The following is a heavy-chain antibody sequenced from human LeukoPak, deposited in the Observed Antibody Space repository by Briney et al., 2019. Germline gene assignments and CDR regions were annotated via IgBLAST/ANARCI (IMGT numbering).Heavy chain of an antibody. CDR2: INPSGGST. Sequence: GASVKVSCKASGYTFSSYYMHWVRQAPGQGLEWMGIINPSGGSTSYAQKFQGRVTMTRDTSTSTVYMELSSLRSEDTAVYYCARDPRYCSGGSCYNFRFDPWGQGTLVTVSS. CDR3: ARDPRYCSGGSCYNFRFDP. J-gene: IGHJ5*02. V-gene: IGHV1-46*01. CDR1: GYTFSSYY. D-gene: IGHD2-15*01.